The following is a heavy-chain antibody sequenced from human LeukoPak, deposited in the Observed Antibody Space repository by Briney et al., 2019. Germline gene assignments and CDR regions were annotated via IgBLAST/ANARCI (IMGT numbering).Heavy chain of an antibody. CDR2: ISSSSTYI. D-gene: IGHD6-19*01. CDR1: GFTFSTYS. J-gene: IGHJ4*02. CDR3: ARDLNTGYISGWYIDY. Sequence: GGSLRLSCAASGFTFSTYSMNWVRQAPGKGLEWVSSISSSSTYIYYADSVKGRFTISRDNAKNSLYLQMNSLRAEDTAVYYCARDLNTGYISGWYIDYWGQGTLVTVSS. V-gene: IGHV3-21*01.